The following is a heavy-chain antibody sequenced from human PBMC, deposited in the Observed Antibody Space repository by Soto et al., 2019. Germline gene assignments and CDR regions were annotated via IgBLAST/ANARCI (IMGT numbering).Heavy chain of an antibody. D-gene: IGHD3-9*01. J-gene: IGHJ6*02. CDR3: ARLNDILTGYYGNNYGMDV. CDR2: IYPGDSDT. Sequence: GESLKISCKGSGYSFTSYWIGWVRQMPGKGLEWMGIIYPGDSDTRYSTPFKGQVTISADKSISTAYLQWSSLKASDTAMYYCARLNDILTGYYGNNYGMDVWGQGTTVTVS. V-gene: IGHV5-51*01. CDR1: GYSFTSYW.